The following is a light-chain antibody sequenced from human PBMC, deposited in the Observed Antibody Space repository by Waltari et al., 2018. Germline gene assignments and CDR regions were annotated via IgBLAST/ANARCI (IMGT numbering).Light chain of an antibody. V-gene: IGLV2-23*02. CDR3: SSYAGSSKGV. Sequence: QSALTQPASVAGSPGQSNPISCTVTSRDVGNYKRVPWYQQHPGKAPKLMIYAVSKRPSGVSDRFSGSKSGGMAALTISGHQPEDEAEYFCSSYAGSSKGVFGGGTKVTVL. CDR1: SRDVGNYKR. CDR2: AVS. J-gene: IGLJ2*01.